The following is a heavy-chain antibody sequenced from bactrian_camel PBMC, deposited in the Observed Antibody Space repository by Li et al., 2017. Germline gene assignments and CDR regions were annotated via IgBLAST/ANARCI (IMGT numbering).Heavy chain of an antibody. CDR3: AARPGQCVWLLLGLDRAHYEFPS. D-gene: IGHD3*01. CDR2: LSTAGGT. Sequence: MGWYRQRPGNQCELVAKLSTAGGTDFPNSEIERFTISRNNAKNTVYLQMISLRPEDTGMYYCAARPGQCVWLLLGLDRAHYEFPSWGQGTQVTVS. J-gene: IGHJ4*01. V-gene: IGHV3S53*01.